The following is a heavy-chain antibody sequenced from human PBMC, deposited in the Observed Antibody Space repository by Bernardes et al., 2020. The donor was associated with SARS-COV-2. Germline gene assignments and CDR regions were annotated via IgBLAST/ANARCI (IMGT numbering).Heavy chain of an antibody. Sequence: WGSLRLSCAASGINFSSYSMNWVRQAPGKGLEWVSSISTTGSSVSYADSVKGRFTLSRDNAKNSLYLQMNSLRAEDTAVYYCARDISGSDYYYFGLDLWGQGATVTVSS. J-gene: IGHJ6*02. CDR1: GINFSSYS. CDR2: ISTTGSSV. V-gene: IGHV3-21*01. CDR3: ARDISGSDYYYFGLDL. D-gene: IGHD1-26*01.